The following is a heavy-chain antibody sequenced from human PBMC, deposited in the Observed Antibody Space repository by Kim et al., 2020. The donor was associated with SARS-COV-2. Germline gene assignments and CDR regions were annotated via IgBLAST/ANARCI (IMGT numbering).Heavy chain of an antibody. CDR2: ISYDGSNK. V-gene: IGHV3-30*18. D-gene: IGHD6-19*01. Sequence: GGSLRLSCAASGFTFSSYGMHWVRQAPGKGLEWVAVISYDGSNKYYADSVKGRFTISRDNSKNTLYLQMNSLRAEDTAVYYCAKDGGSSGWYYFDYWGQG. CDR3: AKDGGSSGWYYFDY. CDR1: GFTFSSYG. J-gene: IGHJ4*02.